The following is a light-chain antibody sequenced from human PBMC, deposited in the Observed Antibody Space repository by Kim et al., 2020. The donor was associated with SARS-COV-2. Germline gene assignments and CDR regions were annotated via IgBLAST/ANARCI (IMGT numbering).Light chain of an antibody. Sequence: ASVGDRVNITCRASQNIRKDLSWYQQNPGRAPKRLIYGASSLQSGVPSRFSGSGSGTEFTLTISSVQPEDFATYFCLQHSTYPITFGQGTRLEIK. J-gene: IGKJ5*01. CDR3: LQHSTYPIT. CDR1: QNIRKD. CDR2: GAS. V-gene: IGKV1-17*01.